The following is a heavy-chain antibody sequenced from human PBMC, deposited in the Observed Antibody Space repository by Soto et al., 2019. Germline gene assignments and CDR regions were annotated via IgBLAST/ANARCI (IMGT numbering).Heavy chain of an antibody. Sequence: GGSLRLSCAASGFTFDDYAMHWVRQAPGKGLEWVSGISWNSGSIGYTDFVKGRFTISRDNAKNSLYLQMNSLRAEDTALYYCAKDYCSSTSCYSFDYWGQGTLVTVSS. V-gene: IGHV3-9*01. J-gene: IGHJ4*02. D-gene: IGHD2-2*01. CDR1: GFTFDDYA. CDR2: ISWNSGSI. CDR3: AKDYCSSTSCYSFDY.